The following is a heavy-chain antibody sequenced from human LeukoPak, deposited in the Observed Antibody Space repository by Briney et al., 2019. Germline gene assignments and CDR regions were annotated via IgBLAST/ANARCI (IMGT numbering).Heavy chain of an antibody. J-gene: IGHJ6*03. CDR1: GGSISSVSYY. Sequence: PSETLSLTCTVSGGSISSVSYYWSWIRQPAGKGLEWIGRIYTSGSTNYNPSLKRRVTITVNPYKTQFSLTDSSLTAADTAVYYCATCSSTSCLPFWSGYDRPHTPIYYYYYMDVWGKGTTVTVSS. CDR3: ATCSSTSCLPFWSGYDRPHTPIYYYYYMDV. V-gene: IGHV4-61*02. D-gene: IGHD2-2*01. CDR2: IYTSGST.